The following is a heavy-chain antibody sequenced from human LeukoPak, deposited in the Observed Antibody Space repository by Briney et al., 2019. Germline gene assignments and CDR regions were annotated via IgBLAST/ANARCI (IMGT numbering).Heavy chain of an antibody. CDR2: IYYSGCT. CDR1: GGSISSYY. V-gene: IGHV4-59*01. J-gene: IGHJ3*02. CDR3: ASYTTSRYCSSTSCYRAFDI. Sequence: SETLSLTCTVSGGSISSYYWSWIRQPPGKGLEWIGYIYYSGCTNYNPSLKSRVTISVDTSKNQFSLKLSSVTAADTAVYYCASYTTSRYCSSTSCYRAFDIWGQGTMVTVSS. D-gene: IGHD2-2*01.